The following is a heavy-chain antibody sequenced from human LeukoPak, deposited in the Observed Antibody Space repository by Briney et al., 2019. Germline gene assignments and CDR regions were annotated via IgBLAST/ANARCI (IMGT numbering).Heavy chain of an antibody. CDR2: IYYSGST. CDR3: ARLNHGYDYVWRSYRIFDY. CDR1: GGSISSGDYY. D-gene: IGHD3-16*02. Sequence: SETLSLTCTVSGGSISSGDYYWSWIRQPPGKGLEWIGYIYYSGSTYYNPSLKSRVTISVDTSKNQFSLKLSSVTAADTAVYYCARLNHGYDYVWRSYRIFDYWGQGTLVTVSS. J-gene: IGHJ4*02. V-gene: IGHV4-30-4*01.